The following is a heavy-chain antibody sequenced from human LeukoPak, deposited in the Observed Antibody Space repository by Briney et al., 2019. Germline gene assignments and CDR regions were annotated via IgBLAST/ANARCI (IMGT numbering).Heavy chain of an antibody. V-gene: IGHV4-39*07. D-gene: IGHD2-8*01. CDR1: GGSISSSSYY. Sequence: SETLSLTCTVSGGSISSSSYYWGWIRQPPGKGLEWIGEINHSGSTNYNPSLKSRVTISVDTSKDQFSLKLSSVTAADTAVYYCARVKLGNYCTNGVCYRGSYYYYYYMDVWGKGTTVTVSS. CDR3: ARVKLGNYCTNGVCYRGSYYYYYYMDV. CDR2: INHSGST. J-gene: IGHJ6*03.